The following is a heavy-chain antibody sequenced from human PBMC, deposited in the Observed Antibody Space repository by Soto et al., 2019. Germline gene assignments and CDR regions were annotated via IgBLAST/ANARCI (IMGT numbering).Heavy chain of an antibody. CDR1: GCTFTGYY. J-gene: IGHJ5*02. CDR2: INPNSGGT. D-gene: IGHD6-6*01. V-gene: IGHV1-2*02. CDR3: ARDGRLAARPRINWFDP. Sequence: QVQLVQSGAEVKKPGASVKVSCKASGCTFTGYYMHWVRQAPGQGLEWMGWINPNSGGTNYAQKFQGRVTMTRDTSISTAYMELSRLRSDDTAVYYCARDGRLAARPRINWFDPWGRGTLVTVSS.